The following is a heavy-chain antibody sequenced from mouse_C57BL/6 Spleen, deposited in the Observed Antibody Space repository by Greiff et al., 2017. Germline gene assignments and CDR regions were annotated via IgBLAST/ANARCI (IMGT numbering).Heavy chain of an antibody. D-gene: IGHD2-1*01. CDR1: GFLFSNSA. CDR3: ARDLLGSY. V-gene: IGHV5-4*01. Sequence: EVKLVESGGGLVKPGGSLKLSCAASGFLFSNSAMSWVRQTPEKRLEWVATISDGGIYTYSLDNIKDRFSISRDNAKNNLYLQMSHLKSEDTAMYYCARDLLGSYWGQGTLVTVSA. CDR2: ISDGGIYT. J-gene: IGHJ3*01.